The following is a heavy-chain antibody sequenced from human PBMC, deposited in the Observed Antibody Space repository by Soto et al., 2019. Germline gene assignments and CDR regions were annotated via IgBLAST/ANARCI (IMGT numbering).Heavy chain of an antibody. Sequence: QVQLVQSGAEVKKPGASVKVSCKASGYTFTSDGISWVRQAAGQGLEWMGWISAYNGNRNYAQELQGRVTMTTDTSTSTAYMEPRRLRSDDTSVYYWATKPNYFDYLFQGTLVTVSS. CDR1: GYTFTSDG. CDR2: ISAYNGNR. CDR3: ATKPNYFDY. J-gene: IGHJ4*02. V-gene: IGHV1-18*01.